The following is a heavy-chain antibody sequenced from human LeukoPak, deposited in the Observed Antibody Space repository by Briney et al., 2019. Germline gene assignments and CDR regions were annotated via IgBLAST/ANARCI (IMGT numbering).Heavy chain of an antibody. J-gene: IGHJ3*02. D-gene: IGHD5/OR15-5a*01. V-gene: IGHV4-59*08. CDR3: AVNSTQDTFDI. CDR1: GGSISTYY. Sequence: KSSHTLSLTCTVSGGSISTYYCSWFRQSPGKGLEWIGSICYSGSTNYNPSLKSRVSISVDTSKNQFSLELSSVTAADTAVYYCAVNSTQDTFDIWGQGTMVTVSS. CDR2: ICYSGST.